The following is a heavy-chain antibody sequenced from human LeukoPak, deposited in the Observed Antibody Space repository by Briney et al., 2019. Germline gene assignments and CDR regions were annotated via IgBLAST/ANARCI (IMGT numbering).Heavy chain of an antibody. V-gene: IGHV3-23*01. D-gene: IGHD3-22*01. J-gene: IGHJ4*02. CDR1: GFTFSSYA. CDR2: ISGSGGST. Sequence: PGGSLRLSCAASGFTFSSYAMSWVRQAPGKGLEWVSAISGSGGSTYYADSVRGRFTISRDNSKNGLHLQMNSLRAEDTAVYYCASHVVTLYYWGQGTLVTVSS. CDR3: ASHVVTLYY.